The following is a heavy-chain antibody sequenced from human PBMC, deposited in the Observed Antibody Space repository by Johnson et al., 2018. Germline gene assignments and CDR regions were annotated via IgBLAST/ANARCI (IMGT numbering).Heavy chain of an antibody. Sequence: VQLVESGGGLVQPGRSLRLSCTASGFTFGDYAMSWFRQAPGKGLEWVGFIRSKAYGGTTEYAASVKGRFTITRDDSKSIAYLQMNSLKTEDTAVYYCTREVAAACTHYYYYMDVWGKGTTVTVSS. J-gene: IGHJ6*03. CDR3: TREVAAACTHYYYYMDV. V-gene: IGHV3-49*03. D-gene: IGHD6-13*01. CDR1: GFTFGDYA. CDR2: IRSKAYGGTT.